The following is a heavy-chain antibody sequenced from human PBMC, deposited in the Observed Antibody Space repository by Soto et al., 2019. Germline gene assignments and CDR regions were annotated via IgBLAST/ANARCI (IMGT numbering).Heavy chain of an antibody. CDR3: ARGWEPDY. Sequence: QVQLVESGGGVVQPGRSLRLSCAASGFTFSSYAMHWVRQAPGKGPEWVAVISYDGSNKYYADSVKGRFTISRDNSKNTLYLQMNSLRAEDTAVYYCARGWEPDYWGQGTLVTVSS. CDR2: ISYDGSNK. CDR1: GFTFSSYA. J-gene: IGHJ4*02. V-gene: IGHV3-30-3*01. D-gene: IGHD1-26*01.